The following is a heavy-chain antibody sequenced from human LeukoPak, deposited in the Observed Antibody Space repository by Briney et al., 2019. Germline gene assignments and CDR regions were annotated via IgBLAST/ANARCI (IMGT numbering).Heavy chain of an antibody. CDR2: INSDGSNT. CDR1: GFTVTNYW. Sequence: GGSLRLSCTTSGFTVTNYWMHWVRQAPGKGLVWVSRINSDGSNTNYAGSVKGRFTISRDNARNTLYLQMNSLRAEDTAGYYCAGGLSDYYYTVGYWGQGTLVTVSS. CDR3: AGGLSDYYYTVGY. D-gene: IGHD3-22*01. V-gene: IGHV3-74*01. J-gene: IGHJ4*02.